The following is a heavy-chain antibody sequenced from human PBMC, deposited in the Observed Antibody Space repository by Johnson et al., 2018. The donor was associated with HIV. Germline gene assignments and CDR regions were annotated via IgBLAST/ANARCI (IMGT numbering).Heavy chain of an antibody. J-gene: IGHJ3*02. CDR1: GFTFRSYW. CDR2: INQDGSEE. V-gene: IGHV3-7*01. CDR3: ARGPVFDI. Sequence: VQLVESGGGLVQPGGSLRLSCAASGFTFRSYWMSWVRQAPGKGLEWVANINQDGSEEYYVDSVKGRFTISRDNAKNSLYLQMNSLRAEDTALYYCARGPVFDIWGQGTMVTVSS.